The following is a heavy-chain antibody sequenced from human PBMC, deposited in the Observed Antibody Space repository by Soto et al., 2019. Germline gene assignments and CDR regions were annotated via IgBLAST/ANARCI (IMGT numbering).Heavy chain of an antibody. V-gene: IGHV3-30-3*01. D-gene: IGHD7-27*01. CDR3: ARDSSNSNWGSESGYFDY. CDR2: ISYDGSNK. J-gene: IGHJ4*02. Sequence: PGGSLRLSCAASGSTFSSYAMHWVRQAPGKGLEWVAVISYDGSNKYYADSVKGRFTISRDNSKNTLYLQMNSLRAEDTAVYYCARDSSNSNWGSESGYFDYWGQGTLVTVSS. CDR1: GSTFSSYA.